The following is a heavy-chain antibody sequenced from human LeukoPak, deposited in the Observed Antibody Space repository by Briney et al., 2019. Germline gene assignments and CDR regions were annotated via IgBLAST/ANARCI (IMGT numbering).Heavy chain of an antibody. CDR3: ARYSPIGY. CDR1: GFTLSNYW. CDR2: INQDGSEK. Sequence: VGSLRLSCAASGFTLSNYWMTWVRQAPGKGLEWVANINQDGSEKYYVDSVEGRLTISRDNAKNSLYLQMNSLRAEDTAVYYCARYSPIGYWGQGTLVTVSS. V-gene: IGHV3-7*01. J-gene: IGHJ4*02. D-gene: IGHD2-15*01.